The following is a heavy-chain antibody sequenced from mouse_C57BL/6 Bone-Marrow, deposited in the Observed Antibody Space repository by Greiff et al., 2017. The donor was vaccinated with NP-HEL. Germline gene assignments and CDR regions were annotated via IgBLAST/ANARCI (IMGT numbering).Heavy chain of an antibody. CDR2: INPSTGGT. CDR3: ARSLLLPYWYFDV. V-gene: IGHV1-42*01. CDR1: GYSFTGYY. D-gene: IGHD1-1*01. J-gene: IGHJ1*03. Sequence: VQLKESGPELVKPGASVKLSCKASGYSFTGYYMNWVKQSPEKSLEWIGEINPSTGGTTYNQKFKAKATLTVDKSSSTAYMQLKSLTSEDSAVYYCARSLLLPYWYFDVWGTGTTVTVSS.